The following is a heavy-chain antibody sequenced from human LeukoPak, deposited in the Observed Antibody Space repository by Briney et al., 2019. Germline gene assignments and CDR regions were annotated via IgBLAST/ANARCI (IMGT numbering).Heavy chain of an antibody. J-gene: IGHJ4*02. D-gene: IGHD6-19*01. CDR1: GYTFTSYY. Sequence: ASVKVSCKASGYTFTSYYMHWVRQAPGQGLEWMGIINPSGGSTSYAQKFQGRVTMTRDMSTSTVYMELSSLRSKDTAVYYCARGGSGWYFDYWGQGTLVTVSS. V-gene: IGHV1-46*01. CDR3: ARGGSGWYFDY. CDR2: INPSGGST.